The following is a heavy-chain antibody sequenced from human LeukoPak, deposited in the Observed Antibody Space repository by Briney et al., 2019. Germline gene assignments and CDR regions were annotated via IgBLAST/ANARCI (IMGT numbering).Heavy chain of an antibody. V-gene: IGHV3-23*01. D-gene: IGHD4-17*01. CDR2: ISGSGGST. CDR3: ARGGDYVPFDY. J-gene: IGHJ4*02. CDR1: GFTFSSYG. Sequence: GGTLRLSCAASGFTFSSYGMSWVRQAPGKGLEWVSAISGSGGSTYYADSVKGRFTISRDNSKDTLYLQMNSLRAEDTAVYYCARGGDYVPFDYWGQGTLVTVSS.